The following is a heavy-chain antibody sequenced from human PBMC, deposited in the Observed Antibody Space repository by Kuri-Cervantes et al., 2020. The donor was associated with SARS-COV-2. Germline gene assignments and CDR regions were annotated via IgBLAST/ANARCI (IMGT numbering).Heavy chain of an antibody. V-gene: IGHV3-48*02. CDR2: ISSSSSTI. CDR1: GFTFSIYS. Sequence: GGSLRLSCPASGFTFSIYSMNWVRQAPGKGLEWVSYISSSSSTIYYEDSVKGRFTISRDNAKNSLYLQMNSLRDEDTAVYYCARENQGNYYDSSGYYHYYYYGMDVWGQGTTVTVSS. CDR3: ARENQGNYYDSSGYYHYYYYGMDV. D-gene: IGHD3-22*01. J-gene: IGHJ6*02.